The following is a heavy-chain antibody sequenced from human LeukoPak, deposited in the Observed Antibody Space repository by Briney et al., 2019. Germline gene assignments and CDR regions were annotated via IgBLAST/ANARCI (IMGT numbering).Heavy chain of an antibody. CDR1: GFTFSSSG. D-gene: IGHD4-23*01. CDR2: IWYDGSNK. J-gene: IGHJ4*02. V-gene: IGHV3-33*01. CDR3: ARDKYGGPGGFFDY. Sequence: PGRSLRLSCAASGFTFSSSGMHWVRQAPGKGLEWVAVIWYDGSNKYYADSVKGRFTISRDNSKNTLYLQMNSLRAEDTAVYYCARDKYGGPGGFFDYWGQGTLVTVSS.